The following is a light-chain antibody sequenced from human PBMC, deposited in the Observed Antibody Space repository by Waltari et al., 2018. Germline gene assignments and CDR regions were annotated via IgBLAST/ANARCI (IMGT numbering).Light chain of an antibody. CDR3: LQHNTYPLT. CDR1: QAIRND. CDR2: GAS. V-gene: IGKV1-17*01. Sequence: DIQMTQSPSSLSASVGDRVTITCLTSQAIRNDLGWFQQKPGKSPKRLIHGASRLQSGVPSRFSGSGYGTEFTLTINSLQPEDFATYYCLQHNTYPLTFGGGTKVEIK. J-gene: IGKJ4*01.